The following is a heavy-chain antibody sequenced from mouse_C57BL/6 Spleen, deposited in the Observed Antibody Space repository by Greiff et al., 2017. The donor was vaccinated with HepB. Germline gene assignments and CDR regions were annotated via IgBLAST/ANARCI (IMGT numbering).Heavy chain of an antibody. Sequence: VQLQQPGAELVKPGASVKLSCKASGYTFTSYWMQWVKQRPGQGLEWIGEIDPSDSYTNYNQKFKGKATLTVDTSSSTAYMQHSSLTSEDSAVYYCARSGDMDYWGQGTSVTVSS. CDR3: ARSGDMDY. CDR1: GYTFTSYW. V-gene: IGHV1-50*01. D-gene: IGHD2-13*01. CDR2: IDPSDSYT. J-gene: IGHJ4*01.